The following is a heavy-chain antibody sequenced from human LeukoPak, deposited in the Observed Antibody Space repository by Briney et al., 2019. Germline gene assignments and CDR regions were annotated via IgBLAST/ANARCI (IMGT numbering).Heavy chain of an antibody. V-gene: IGHV3-23*01. CDR1: GFTFSSYA. D-gene: IGHD3-9*01. Sequence: PGGSLRLSCAASGFTFSSYAMSWVRQAPGKGLEWVSAISGSGGSTYYADSVKGRFTISRDNSKNTLYLQMNSLRAEDTAVYYCAKVWYYDILTGYLDYWGQGTLVTVSS. CDR3: AKVWYYDILTGYLDY. J-gene: IGHJ4*02. CDR2: ISGSGGST.